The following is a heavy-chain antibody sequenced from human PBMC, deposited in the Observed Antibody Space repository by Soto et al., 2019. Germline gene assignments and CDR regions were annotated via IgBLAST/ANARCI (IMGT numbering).Heavy chain of an antibody. Sequence: GESLKISCKGSGYSFTSYWISWVRQMPGKGLEWMGRIDPSDSYTNYSPSFQGHVTISADKSISTAYLQWSSLKASDTAMYYCARSTYCSGGSCPGGMDGWGQGTTVTVSS. CDR2: IDPSDSYT. J-gene: IGHJ6*02. V-gene: IGHV5-10-1*01. CDR3: ARSTYCSGGSCPGGMDG. D-gene: IGHD2-15*01. CDR1: GYSFTSYW.